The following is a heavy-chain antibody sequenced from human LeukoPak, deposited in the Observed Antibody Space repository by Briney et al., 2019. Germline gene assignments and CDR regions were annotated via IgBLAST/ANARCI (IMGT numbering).Heavy chain of an antibody. CDR1: GVTFSSHT. Sequence: GRSLSLSCAASGVTFSSHTVHWVRLAPSQGRDFASSVSSSSNTIYYADSVKGRFTISRDNAKNSLYLQMNSLRDEDTAVYYCARSFDYWGQGTLVTVSS. J-gene: IGHJ4*02. CDR3: ARSFDY. V-gene: IGHV3-48*02. CDR2: VSSSSNTI.